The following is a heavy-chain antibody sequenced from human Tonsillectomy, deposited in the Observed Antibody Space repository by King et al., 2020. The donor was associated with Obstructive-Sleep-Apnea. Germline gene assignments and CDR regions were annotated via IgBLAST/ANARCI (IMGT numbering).Heavy chain of an antibody. CDR1: GFTFSDYY. V-gene: IGHV3-11*01. CDR3: ARGLRVGDY. Sequence: QLVQSGGGLVKPGGSLRLSCAASGFTFSDYYMSWIRQAPGKGLEWVSYIISSSTIYYADSVKGRFTVSRDNAKNSLYLQMNSLRGEDTAVYYCARGLRVGDYWGQGTLVTVSS. CDR2: IISSSTI. D-gene: IGHD1-26*01. J-gene: IGHJ4*02.